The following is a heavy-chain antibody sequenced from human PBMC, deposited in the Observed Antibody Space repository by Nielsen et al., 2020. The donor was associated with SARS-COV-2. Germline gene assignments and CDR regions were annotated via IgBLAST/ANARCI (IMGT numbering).Heavy chain of an antibody. Sequence: GGSLRLSCAASGFTFSRHGMHWVRQAPGKGLEWVALVSSDGSRQYYADSVKGRFTISRANSKNTLFLEMNNLRVEDKAVYYCTVTMIRGENYFDYWGQGALVTVSS. V-gene: IGHV3-30*02. CDR3: TVTMIRGENYFDY. D-gene: IGHD3-10*01. CDR2: VSSDGSRQ. J-gene: IGHJ4*02. CDR1: GFTFSRHG.